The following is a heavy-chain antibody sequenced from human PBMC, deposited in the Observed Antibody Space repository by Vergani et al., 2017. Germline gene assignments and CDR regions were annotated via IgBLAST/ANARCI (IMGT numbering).Heavy chain of an antibody. D-gene: IGHD3-22*01. CDR1: FDSIRNLY. Sequence: QVQLQESGPGLVKSSETLSLTCSVSFDSIRNLYCNWIRQPPGKGLDWIGSIHYSENTNYNPSLKTRVTISVDTSKNQFSLTLTSVTAADTAVYYCARCFRDEGMIYGGTVENWFDPWGQGTLVTVSS. J-gene: IGHJ5*02. CDR2: IHYSENT. V-gene: IGHV4-59*11. CDR3: ARCFRDEGMIYGGTVENWFDP.